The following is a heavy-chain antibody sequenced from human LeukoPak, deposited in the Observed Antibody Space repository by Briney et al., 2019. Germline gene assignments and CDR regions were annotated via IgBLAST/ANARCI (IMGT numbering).Heavy chain of an antibody. Sequence: PGGSLRLSCAASGFTVSGDYMIWVRQAPGKGLEWVSAISGSGEDTYYADSVRGRFTISRDNSENTLSLQMNRLRAEDTAVYHCARLSGTSGTSSRVLHYWGQGTLVTVSS. V-gene: IGHV3-23*01. J-gene: IGHJ4*02. CDR2: ISGSGEDT. CDR1: GFTVSGDY. D-gene: IGHD1-1*01. CDR3: ARLSGTSGTSSRVLHY.